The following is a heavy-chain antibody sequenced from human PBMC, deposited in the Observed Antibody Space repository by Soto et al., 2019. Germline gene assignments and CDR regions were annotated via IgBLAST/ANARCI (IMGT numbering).Heavy chain of an antibody. CDR2: IIPIFGTA. CDR3: ATNLSRWDTAMVTPHDY. J-gene: IGHJ4*02. CDR1: GGTFSSYA. V-gene: IGHV1-69*13. D-gene: IGHD5-18*01. Sequence: GASVKVSCKASGGTFSSYAISWVRQAPGQGLEWMGGIIPIFGTANYAQKFQGRVTITADESTSTAYMELSSLRSEDTAVYYCATNLSRWDTAMVTPHDYWGQGTLVTVSS.